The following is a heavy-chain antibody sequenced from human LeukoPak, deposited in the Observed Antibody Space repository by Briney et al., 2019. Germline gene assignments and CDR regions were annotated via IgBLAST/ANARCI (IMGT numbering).Heavy chain of an antibody. J-gene: IGHJ4*02. D-gene: IGHD1-26*01. CDR3: ARDGGSYDSDY. V-gene: IGHV1-69*13. CDR2: TIPIFGTA. Sequence: ASVKVSCTASGGTFSSYAISWVRQAPGQGLEWMGGTIPIFGTANYAQKFQGRVTITADESTSTAYMELSSLRSEDTAVYYCARDGGSYDSDYWGQGTLVTVSS. CDR1: GGTFSSYA.